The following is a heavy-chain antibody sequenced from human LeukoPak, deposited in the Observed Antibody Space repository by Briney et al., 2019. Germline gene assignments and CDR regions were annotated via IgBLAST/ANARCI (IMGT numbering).Heavy chain of an antibody. V-gene: IGHV3-30*03. CDR2: ISNDGSRK. J-gene: IGHJ4*02. Sequence: GGSLRLSCLTSGFTLSTNAMSWVRQAPGKGLEWVAIISNDGSRKYYADSVKGRFTISRDNSKNTLYLQMNSLRAEDTAVYYCARDLSGGGDFFDYWGQGTLVTVSS. D-gene: IGHD3-10*01. CDR3: ARDLSGGGDFFDY. CDR1: GFTLSTNA.